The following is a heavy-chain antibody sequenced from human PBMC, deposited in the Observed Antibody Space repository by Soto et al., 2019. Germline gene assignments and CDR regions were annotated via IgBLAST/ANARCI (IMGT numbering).Heavy chain of an antibody. CDR2: ISAYNGKT. V-gene: IGHV1-18*01. D-gene: IGHD3-22*01. Sequence: QVQLVQSGAEVKKPGASVKVSCKDSGDIFTSYGISWVRQAPGQGVEWMGWISAYNGKTNYAQKFQGGVTVTTDTSTSTAYMELRSLSSDETAVYYCARDQEGITMIVGGTWGQGTLVTVSS. J-gene: IGHJ5*02. CDR3: ARDQEGITMIVGGT. CDR1: GDIFTSYG.